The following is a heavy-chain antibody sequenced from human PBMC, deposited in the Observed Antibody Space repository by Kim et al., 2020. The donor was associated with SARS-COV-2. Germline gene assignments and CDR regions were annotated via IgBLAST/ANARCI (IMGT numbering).Heavy chain of an antibody. CDR2: ISAYNGNT. V-gene: IGHV1-18*04. Sequence: ASVKVSCKASGYTFTSYGISWVRQAPGQGLEWMGWISAYNGNTNYAQKLQGRVTMTTDTSTSTAYMELRSLRSDDTAVYYCARDRFRGKYQLLVSLDYWGQGTLVTVSS. CDR3: ARDRFRGKYQLLVSLDY. CDR1: GYTFTSYG. D-gene: IGHD2-2*01. J-gene: IGHJ4*02.